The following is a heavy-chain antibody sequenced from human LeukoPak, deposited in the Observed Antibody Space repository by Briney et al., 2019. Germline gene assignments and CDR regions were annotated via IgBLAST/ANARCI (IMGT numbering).Heavy chain of an antibody. V-gene: IGHV4-61*02. J-gene: IGHJ4*02. D-gene: IGHD3-10*01. CDR1: GGSISSGSYY. CDR2: IYTSGST. CDR3: ARAPMVRGVYYFDY. Sequence: PSETLSLTCTVSGGSISSGSYYWSWIRQPAGKGLEWIGRIYTSGSTNYNPSLKSRVTISVDTSKNQFSPKLSSVTAADTAVYYCARAPMVRGVYYFDYWGQGTLVTVSS.